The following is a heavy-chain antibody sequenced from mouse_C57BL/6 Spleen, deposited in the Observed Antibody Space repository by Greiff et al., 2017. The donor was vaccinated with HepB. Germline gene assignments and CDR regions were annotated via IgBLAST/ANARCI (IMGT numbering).Heavy chain of an antibody. CDR3: AREDGGD. J-gene: IGHJ2*01. CDR2: IWSGGST. CDR1: GFSLTSYG. D-gene: IGHD2-3*01. Sequence: VQLQQSGPGLVQPSQSLSITCTVSGFSLTSYGVHWVRQSPGKGLEWLGVIWSGGSTDYNAAFISRLSISKDNSKSQVFFKMNSLQADDTARYYCAREDGGDWGQGTTLTVSS. V-gene: IGHV2-2*01.